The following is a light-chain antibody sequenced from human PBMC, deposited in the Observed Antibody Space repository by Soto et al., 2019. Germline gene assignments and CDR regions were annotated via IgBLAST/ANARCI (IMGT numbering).Light chain of an antibody. J-gene: IGKJ1*01. V-gene: IGKV3-15*01. CDR2: GVS. CDR1: QNVSSN. CDR3: QQYNRWPPWT. Sequence: EIVMTQSPATLSVSPGERVTLSCRASQNVSSNLAWYQQKPGQAPSLLMYGVSTRAPGIPARFSGSGSGTEFTLTISSLQSEDFAVYYCQQYNRWPPWTFGQGTKVEIK.